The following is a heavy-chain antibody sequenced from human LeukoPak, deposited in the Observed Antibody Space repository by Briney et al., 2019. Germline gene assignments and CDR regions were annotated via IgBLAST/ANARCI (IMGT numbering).Heavy chain of an antibody. CDR2: ISSSSSYI. CDR1: GFTFSSYS. J-gene: IGHJ3*02. V-gene: IGHV3-21*04. CDR3: ARGGYGSGSYYNPFGAFDI. Sequence: GGSLRLSCAASGFTFSSYSMNWVRQAPGKGLEWVSSISSSSSYIYYADSVKGRFTISRDNAKNSLYLQMNSLRAEDTAVYYCARGGYGSGSYYNPFGAFDIWGQGTMVTISS. D-gene: IGHD3-10*01.